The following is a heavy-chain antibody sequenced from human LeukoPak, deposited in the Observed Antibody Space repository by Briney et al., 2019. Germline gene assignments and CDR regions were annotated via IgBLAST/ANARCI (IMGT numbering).Heavy chain of an antibody. CDR3: AKEGSTSPYYFDY. J-gene: IGHJ4*02. CDR2: TSYDGSNK. Sequence: GGSLRLSCAASGFTFSSYGMHWVRQAPGKGLEWVAVTSYDGSNKYYADSVKGRFTISRDNSKNTLYLQMNSLRAEDTAVYYCAKEGSTSPYYFDYWGQGTLVTVSS. CDR1: GFTFSSYG. V-gene: IGHV3-30*18. D-gene: IGHD2-2*01.